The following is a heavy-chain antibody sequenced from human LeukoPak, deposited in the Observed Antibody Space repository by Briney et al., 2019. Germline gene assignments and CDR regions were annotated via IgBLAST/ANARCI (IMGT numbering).Heavy chain of an antibody. Sequence: ASVKVSCKASGGTFSSYTISWVRQAPGQGLEWMGRIIPILGIANYAQKFQGRVTITADKSTSTAYTELSSLRSEDTAVYYCARVGVLRFLKDPWFDPWGQGTLVTVSS. J-gene: IGHJ5*02. CDR1: GGTFSSYT. D-gene: IGHD3-3*01. CDR2: IIPILGIA. CDR3: ARVGVLRFLKDPWFDP. V-gene: IGHV1-69*02.